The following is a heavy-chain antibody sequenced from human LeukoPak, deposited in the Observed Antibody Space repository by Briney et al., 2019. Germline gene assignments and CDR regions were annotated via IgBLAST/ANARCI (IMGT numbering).Heavy chain of an antibody. CDR1: GGSISSSSYY. CDR3: ARVEGYDSSGYQWFDY. CDR2: IYYSGST. V-gene: IGHV4-39*07. Sequence: SETLSLTCTVSGGSISSSSYYWGWIRQPPGKGLEWIGYIYYSGSTYYNPSLKSRVTISVDKSKNQFSLKLSSVTVADTAVYYCARVEGYDSSGYQWFDYWGQGTLVTVSS. D-gene: IGHD3-22*01. J-gene: IGHJ4*02.